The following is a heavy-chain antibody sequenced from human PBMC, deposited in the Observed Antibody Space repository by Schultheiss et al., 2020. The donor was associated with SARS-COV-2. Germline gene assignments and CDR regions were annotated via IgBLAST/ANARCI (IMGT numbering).Heavy chain of an antibody. D-gene: IGHD6-19*01. CDR2: IHYSGSN. V-gene: IGHV4-59*01. CDR1: GGSISSYY. Sequence: SETLSLTCTVSGGSISSYYWSWIRQPQGKGLEWIGYIHYSGSNNYNPSLKSRVTVSVATPKNQLSLKLSSVTAANTAVYYYARAVSSGYYYFDYWGQGSLVTVSS. CDR3: ARAVSSGYYYFDY. J-gene: IGHJ4*02.